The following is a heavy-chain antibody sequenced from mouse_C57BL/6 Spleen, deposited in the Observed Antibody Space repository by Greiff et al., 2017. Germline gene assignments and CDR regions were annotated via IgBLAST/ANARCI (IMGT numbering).Heavy chain of an antibody. CDR3: AKIPIYYSGSSSVMDY. V-gene: IGHV2-5*01. CDR2: IWRGGST. CDR1: GFSLTSYG. D-gene: IGHD1-1*01. J-gene: IGHJ4*01. Sequence: VQRVESGPGLVQPSQSLSITCTVSGFSLTSYGVHWVRQSPGKGMEWLGVIWRGGSTDYNAAFMSRLSITEDHSKSQVFFKMNSLQADDTAIYYCAKIPIYYSGSSSVMDYWGQGTSVTVSS.